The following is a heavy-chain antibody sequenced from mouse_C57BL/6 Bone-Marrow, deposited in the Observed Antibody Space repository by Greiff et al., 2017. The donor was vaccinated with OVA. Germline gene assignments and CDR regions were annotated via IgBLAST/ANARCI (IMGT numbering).Heavy chain of an antibody. CDR2: IYPRSGNT. CDR1: GYTFTSYG. Sequence: QVQLKQSGAELARPGASVKLSCKASGYTFTSYGISWVKQRTGQGLEWIGEIYPRSGNTYYNEKFKGKATLTADKSSSTAYMELRSLTSEDSAVEFCARGRGFGAWFAYGGQGTLVTVSA. V-gene: IGHV1-81*01. CDR3: ARGRGFGAWFAY. J-gene: IGHJ3*01.